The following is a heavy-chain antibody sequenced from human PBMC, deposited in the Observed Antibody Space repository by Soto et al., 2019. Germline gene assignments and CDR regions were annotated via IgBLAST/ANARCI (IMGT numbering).Heavy chain of an antibody. Sequence: GGSLRLSCAASGFSFSSYEMNWVRQAPGKGLEWISYINTGASTISYADSVKGRFTISRDNAKNSLYLQMNSLRAEDTAVYYCASSTFYYDRSGYSYHYYAMDVWGQGTTVTVS. CDR1: GFSFSSYE. V-gene: IGHV3-48*03. J-gene: IGHJ6*02. CDR2: INTGASTI. CDR3: ASSTFYYDRSGYSYHYYAMDV. D-gene: IGHD3-22*01.